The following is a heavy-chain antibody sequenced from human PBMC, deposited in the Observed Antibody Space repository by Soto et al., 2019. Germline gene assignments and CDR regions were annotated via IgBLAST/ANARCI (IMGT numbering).Heavy chain of an antibody. CDR3: ARTSLSTVTTCDY. D-gene: IGHD4-17*01. J-gene: IGHJ4*02. CDR2: IYCSGST. CDR1: GGSISSGGYY. Sequence: QVQLQESGPGLVKPSQTLSLTCTVSGGSISSGGYYWSWIRQHPGKGLEWIGYIYCSGSTYCIPSLKSRVTISVVSAKSQFSPKLGSVTSADTGVYYWARTSLSTVTTCDYLGQGTPVTVSS. V-gene: IGHV4-31*03.